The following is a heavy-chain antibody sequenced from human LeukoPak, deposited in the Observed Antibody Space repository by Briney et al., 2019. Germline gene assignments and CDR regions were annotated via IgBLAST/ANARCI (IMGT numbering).Heavy chain of an antibody. CDR1: GFTFSSYA. Sequence: GGSPRLSCAASGFTFSSYAMSWVRQAPGKGLEWVSAISGSGGSTYYADSVKGRFTISRDNSKNTLYLQMNSLRAEDTAVYYCAKDHVYGSGSYYRGDFDYWGQGTQVTVSS. CDR3: AKDHVYGSGSYYRGDFDY. V-gene: IGHV3-23*01. J-gene: IGHJ4*02. D-gene: IGHD3-10*01. CDR2: ISGSGGST.